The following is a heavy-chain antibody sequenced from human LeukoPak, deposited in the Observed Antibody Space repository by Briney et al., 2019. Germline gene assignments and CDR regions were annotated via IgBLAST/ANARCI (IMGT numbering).Heavy chain of an antibody. V-gene: IGHV1-2*02. CDR2: INHNSGGP. Sequence: ASVKVSCKASGYTFSSYGISWVRQAPGQGLEWMGWINHNSGGPKYAQKFQGRVTMTRDTSISTAYMELSRLRSDDTAVYYCARVVGYSSSSADFYYYYGMDVWGQGTTVTVSS. J-gene: IGHJ6*02. CDR3: ARVVGYSSSSADFYYYYGMDV. CDR1: GYTFSSYG. D-gene: IGHD6-6*01.